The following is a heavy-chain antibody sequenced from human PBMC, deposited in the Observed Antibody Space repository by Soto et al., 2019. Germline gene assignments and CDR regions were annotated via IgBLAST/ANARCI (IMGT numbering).Heavy chain of an antibody. Sequence: EASVKVSCKASGYTFISYDMNWVRQAPGQRLEWVGWISADNGKTKYSRKFQGRVTITRDTSASTAYMELSSLRSEDTAVYYCAREDVWSGLMVYWGQGTLVTVSS. CDR3: AREDVWSGLMVY. CDR1: GYTFISYD. V-gene: IGHV1-3*01. J-gene: IGHJ4*02. CDR2: ISADNGKT. D-gene: IGHD3-3*01.